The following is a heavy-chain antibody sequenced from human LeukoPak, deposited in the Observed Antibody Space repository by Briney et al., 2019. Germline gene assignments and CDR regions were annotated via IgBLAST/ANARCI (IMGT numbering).Heavy chain of an antibody. CDR3: ARSYYYDSSGYWRFDY. CDR2: IIPIFGTA. CDR1: GGTFSSYA. D-gene: IGHD3-22*01. J-gene: IGHJ4*02. V-gene: IGHV1-69*05. Sequence: VKVSCKASGGTFSSYAISWVRQAPGQGLEWMGRIIPIFGTANYAQKFQGRVTITTAESTSTAYMELSSLRSEDTAVYYCARSYYYDSSGYWRFDYWGQGTLVTVSS.